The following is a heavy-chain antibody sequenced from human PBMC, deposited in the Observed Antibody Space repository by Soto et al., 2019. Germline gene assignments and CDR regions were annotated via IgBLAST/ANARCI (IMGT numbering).Heavy chain of an antibody. V-gene: IGHV4-59*12. Sequence: PSETLSLTCIVSGGSISSDYWSWIRLPPGEGLEWIGYIHYSGSTYYNPSLKSRVTISVDTSKNQFSLKLSSVSAAGTAVYYCARAFSEMGASTFDYWGQGTLVTVSS. J-gene: IGHJ4*02. CDR1: GGSISSDY. CDR2: IHYSGST. CDR3: ARAFSEMGASTFDY. D-gene: IGHD1-26*01.